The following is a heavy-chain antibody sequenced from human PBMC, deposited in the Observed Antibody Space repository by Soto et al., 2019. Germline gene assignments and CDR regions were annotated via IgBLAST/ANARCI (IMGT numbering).Heavy chain of an antibody. Sequence: SETLSRTCTVSGGSVSNSNYYWGWILQSPGKGLEWIGSVYYRGRSYSKSSVKSRVTISVDTSKNQFSLNLNSVTASDTAVYYCVSQRTSVLTQAYFDYWGPGALVTVSS. CDR2: VYYRGRS. J-gene: IGHJ4*02. CDR3: VSQRTSVLTQAYFDY. CDR1: GGSVSNSNYY. D-gene: IGHD2-8*01. V-gene: IGHV4-39*01.